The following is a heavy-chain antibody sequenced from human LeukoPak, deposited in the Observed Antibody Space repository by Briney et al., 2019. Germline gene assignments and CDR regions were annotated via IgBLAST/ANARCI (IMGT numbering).Heavy chain of an antibody. CDR3: ARILTGYYFDY. V-gene: IGHV4-39*01. Sequence: SETLSLTCTVSGGSISSTIYYWGWIRQPPGKGLEWIGSIYYRGSTYYNPSLKSRVAISVDTSKNQFSLKLSSVTAADTAVYYCARILTGYYFDYWGQGTLVTVSS. J-gene: IGHJ4*02. CDR2: IYYRGST. CDR1: GGSISSTIYY. D-gene: IGHD3-9*01.